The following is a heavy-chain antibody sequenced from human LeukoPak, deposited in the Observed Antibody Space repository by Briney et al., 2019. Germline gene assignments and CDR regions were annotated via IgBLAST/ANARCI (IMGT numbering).Heavy chain of an antibody. CDR2: MKTDGTRI. V-gene: IGHV3-74*01. Sequence: GGSLRLSCAASGFRFSNSWMYWVRQGPGKGPVWVSRMKTDGTRIEYADSVKGRFTISGDNAKNTLFLQMSSLRVEDTAVYYCARGADHGGSYYPDWGQGTRVTVSS. D-gene: IGHD3-10*01. J-gene: IGHJ4*02. CDR3: ARGADHGGSYYPD. CDR1: GFRFSNSW.